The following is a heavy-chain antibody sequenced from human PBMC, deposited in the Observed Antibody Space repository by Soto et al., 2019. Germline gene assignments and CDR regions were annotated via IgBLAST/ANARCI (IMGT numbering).Heavy chain of an antibody. CDR2: IYSGGVT. J-gene: IGHJ4*02. Sequence: GGSLRLSCAASGFRVSSNYMSWVRQAPGKGLEWVSVIYSGGVTHYADSVKGRFLISRDNANDTLYLQMNSLRADDTAVYFCARDIPWLGYWGQGTLVTVSS. V-gene: IGHV3-53*01. CDR1: GFRVSSNY. CDR3: ARDIPWLGY. D-gene: IGHD2-2*02.